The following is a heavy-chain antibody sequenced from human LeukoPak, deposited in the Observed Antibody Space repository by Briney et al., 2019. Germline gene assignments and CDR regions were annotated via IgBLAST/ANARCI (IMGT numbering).Heavy chain of an antibody. Sequence: SQTLSLTCAVSGGSISSGGYSWSWIRQPPGKGLEWIGYIYHSGSTYYNPSLKSRVTISVDRSKNQFSLKLSSVTAADTAVYYCARAQYSYYYFDYWGQGTLVTVSS. D-gene: IGHD6-6*01. V-gene: IGHV4-30-2*01. CDR1: GGSISSGGYS. CDR2: IYHSGST. CDR3: ARAQYSYYYFDY. J-gene: IGHJ4*02.